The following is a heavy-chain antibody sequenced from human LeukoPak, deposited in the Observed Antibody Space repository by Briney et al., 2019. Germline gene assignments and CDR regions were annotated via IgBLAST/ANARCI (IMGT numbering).Heavy chain of an antibody. CDR2: ISDPHSGSET. CDR1: GFTFSSYT. J-gene: IGHJ4*02. Sequence: PGGSLRLSCAASGFTFSSYTMNWVRQALGQGLEWVSTISDPHSGSETHYADSVKGRFTISRDDSQNTLYLQMDSLRAEDTAVYYCAPRAVEMTTTKGYWGQGTLVTVSS. D-gene: IGHD5-24*01. V-gene: IGHV3-23*01. CDR3: APRAVEMTTTKGY.